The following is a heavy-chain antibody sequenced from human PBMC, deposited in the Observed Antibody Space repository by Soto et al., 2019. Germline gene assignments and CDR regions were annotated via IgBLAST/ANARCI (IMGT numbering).Heavy chain of an antibody. CDR1: GGSISSYH. Sequence: PSVTLSRTCTVSGGSISSYHWRWIRQPPGKGLEWIGYIYYSGSTNYTPSLKSRVTISVDTSKNQCSLNLRSVTAADTAIYYCARDLYEGTGWTFGYWGQGILVSVP. J-gene: IGHJ4*02. CDR2: IYYSGST. D-gene: IGHD3-22*01. V-gene: IGHV4-59*01. CDR3: ARDLYEGTGWTFGY.